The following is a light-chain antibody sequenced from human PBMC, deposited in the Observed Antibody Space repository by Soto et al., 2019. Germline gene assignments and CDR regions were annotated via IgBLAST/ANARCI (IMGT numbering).Light chain of an antibody. CDR1: SSDVGGYNY. J-gene: IGLJ1*01. CDR3: CSYAGSYVYV. V-gene: IGLV2-11*01. Sequence: QSALTQPRSVSGSPGQSVTISCIGTSSDVGGYNYVSWYQQHPGKAPKLMINDVNKRPSGVPDRFAGSKSGNRASLTISALQAEDEADYYCCSYAGSYVYVFGTGTKLTVL. CDR2: DVN.